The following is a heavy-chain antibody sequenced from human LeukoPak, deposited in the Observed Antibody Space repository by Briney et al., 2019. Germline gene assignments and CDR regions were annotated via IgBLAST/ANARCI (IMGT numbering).Heavy chain of an antibody. Sequence: ASVKVSCKASGYTFTSYYMHWVRQAPGQGLEWMGIINPSGGSTSYAQKFQGRVTMTRDTSTSTVYMELSGLRSEDTAVYYCARVNCSGGSCYWFDYWGQGTLVTVSS. J-gene: IGHJ4*02. CDR1: GYTFTSYY. D-gene: IGHD2-15*01. V-gene: IGHV1-46*01. CDR3: ARVNCSGGSCYWFDY. CDR2: INPSGGST.